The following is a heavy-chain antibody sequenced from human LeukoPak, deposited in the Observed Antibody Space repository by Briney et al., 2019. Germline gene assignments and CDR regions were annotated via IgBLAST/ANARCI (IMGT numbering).Heavy chain of an antibody. CDR1: GGSISSGGYY. D-gene: IGHD2-15*01. V-gene: IGHV4-31*03. Sequence: SETLSLTCTVSGGSISSGGYYWSWIRQHPGKGLEWIGYIFYSGSTNYNPSLKSRVTISVDTSKNQFSLKLSSVTAADTAVYYCARTIGYCSGGSCYFYYGMDVWGQGTTVTVSS. CDR2: IFYSGST. CDR3: ARTIGYCSGGSCYFYYGMDV. J-gene: IGHJ6*02.